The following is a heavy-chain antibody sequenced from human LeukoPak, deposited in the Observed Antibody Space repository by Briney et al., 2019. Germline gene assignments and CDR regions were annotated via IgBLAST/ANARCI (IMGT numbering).Heavy chain of an antibody. CDR3: ARGSYSSSSDGWFDS. Sequence: GGSLRLSCAASGFTVSDSGVHWVRQAPGKGLEWVAVTWYDGNNEYYGDSVKGRFIIYRDNSKNTLYLQMNSLRAEDTAVYYCARGSYSSSSDGWFDSWGQGTLVTVSS. CDR2: TWYDGNNE. CDR1: GFTVSDSG. J-gene: IGHJ5*01. V-gene: IGHV3-33*01. D-gene: IGHD6-6*01.